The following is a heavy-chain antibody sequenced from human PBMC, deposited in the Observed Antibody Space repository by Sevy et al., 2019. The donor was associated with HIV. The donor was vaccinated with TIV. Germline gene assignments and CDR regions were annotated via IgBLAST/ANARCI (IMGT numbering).Heavy chain of an antibody. V-gene: IGHV1-8*01. D-gene: IGHD6-6*01. Sequence: ASVKVSCKASGYTFTFYDINWVRQATGQGLGWVGWMNPNSGNTGYAQKFQGRVTMTRNTSISTAYMELSSLRSEDTAVFYCARGASLYSSSIIEYDYWGQGTLVTVSS. CDR3: ARGASLYSSSIIEYDY. CDR1: GYTFTFYD. J-gene: IGHJ4*02. CDR2: MNPNSGNT.